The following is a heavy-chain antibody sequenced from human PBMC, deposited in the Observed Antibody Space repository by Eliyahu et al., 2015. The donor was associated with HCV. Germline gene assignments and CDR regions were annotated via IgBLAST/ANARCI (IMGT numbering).Heavy chain of an antibody. CDR3: AREGDGITLAF. J-gene: IGHJ4*02. CDR1: GXTFRSYY. V-gene: IGHV1-46*01. D-gene: IGHD3-10*01. CDR2: INPGGGDT. Sequence: QVQLVQSGAEVKKPGASVKVSCKASGXTFRSYYVHWMRQAPGQGLEWMGIINPGGGDTRYAPKFQGRVTLTRDTSTGTVYMELTSLRFEDTALYYCAREGDGITLAFWGQGTLVTVFS.